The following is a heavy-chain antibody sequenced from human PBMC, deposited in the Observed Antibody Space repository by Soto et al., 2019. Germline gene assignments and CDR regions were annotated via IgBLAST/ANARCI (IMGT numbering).Heavy chain of an antibody. CDR1: GFTFSSYA. V-gene: IGHV3-30-3*01. Sequence: QVQLVESGGGVVQPGRSLRLSCAASGFTFSSYAMHWVRQAPGKGLEWVAVISYDGSNKYYADSVKGRFTISRDNSKNTLYLQKNSLRAEDTAVYYCARESSGWGGPGDYWGQGTLVTVSS. CDR2: ISYDGSNK. CDR3: ARESSGWGGPGDY. D-gene: IGHD6-19*01. J-gene: IGHJ4*02.